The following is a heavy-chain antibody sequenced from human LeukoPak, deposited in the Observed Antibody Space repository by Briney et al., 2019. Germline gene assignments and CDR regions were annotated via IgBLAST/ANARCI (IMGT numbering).Heavy chain of an antibody. D-gene: IGHD3-22*01. Sequence: GESLKISCKVSGYSFPSYWITWVRQMPGKGLEWMGRIAPSDSYTDYSPSFEGHVTMSAERSISTVYLQWSSLKASDTSMYYCVRQPPGVYDTTQNCFAPWGQGPLVPVS. CDR3: VRQPPGVYDTTQNCFAP. J-gene: IGHJ5*02. CDR1: GYSFPSYW. CDR2: IAPSDSYT. V-gene: IGHV5-10-1*01.